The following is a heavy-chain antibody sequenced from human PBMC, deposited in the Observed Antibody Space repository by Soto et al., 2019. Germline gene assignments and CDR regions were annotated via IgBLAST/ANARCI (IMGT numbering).Heavy chain of an antibody. CDR1: GGTLSSYA. Sequence: SVKVSCKASGGTLSSYAISWVRQAPGKGLEWMGGIISIFGTANYAQKFQGRVTIAADESTSTAYMELSSLRSEDTAVYYCAGPGDYYYYYGMDVWGQGTTVTVSS. CDR3: AGPGDYYYYYGMDV. J-gene: IGHJ6*02. V-gene: IGHV1-69*13. CDR2: IISIFGTA.